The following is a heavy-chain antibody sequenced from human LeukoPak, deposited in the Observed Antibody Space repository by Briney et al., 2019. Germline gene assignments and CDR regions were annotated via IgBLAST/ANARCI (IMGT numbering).Heavy chain of an antibody. J-gene: IGHJ4*02. Sequence: GGSLRLSCAASGFTFSSYAMSWVRQAPGKGLVWVSAISGSGGSTYYADSVKGRFTISRDNSKNTLYLQMNSLRAEDTAVYYCAKYHYYDSSGLNYFDYWGQGTLVTVSS. CDR1: GFTFSSYA. V-gene: IGHV3-23*01. CDR2: ISGSGGST. CDR3: AKYHYYDSSGLNYFDY. D-gene: IGHD3-22*01.